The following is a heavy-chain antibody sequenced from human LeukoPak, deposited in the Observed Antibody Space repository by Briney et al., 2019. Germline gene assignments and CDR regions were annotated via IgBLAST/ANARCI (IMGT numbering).Heavy chain of an antibody. CDR2: ISSSGGTL. CDR1: EFIFRNYE. D-gene: IGHD3-3*01. V-gene: IGHV3-48*03. J-gene: IGHJ4*02. Sequence: GRSLRLSCTASEFIFRNYEMHWVRQAPGKGLEWVSYISSSGGTLYYADSVKGRFTISRDNAKNSLYLQMNSLSADDTAVYYCAGQRRFLKWLFQGWGQGTRVTVSS. CDR3: AGQRRFLKWLFQG.